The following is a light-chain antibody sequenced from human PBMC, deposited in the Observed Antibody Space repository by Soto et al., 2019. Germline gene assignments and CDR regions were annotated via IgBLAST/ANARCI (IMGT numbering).Light chain of an antibody. Sequence: DIVMTQSPDSLAVSLGDRAAINCKSSQTVLYSSNNKNYLAWYQQKPGQPPKALIYWASTRESGVPDRFSGSGSGTDFTLTISSLQAEDVAVYYCQQYYSTPWTFGQGTKVDIK. V-gene: IGKV4-1*01. CDR2: WAS. J-gene: IGKJ1*01. CDR1: QTVLYSSNNKNY. CDR3: QQYYSTPWT.